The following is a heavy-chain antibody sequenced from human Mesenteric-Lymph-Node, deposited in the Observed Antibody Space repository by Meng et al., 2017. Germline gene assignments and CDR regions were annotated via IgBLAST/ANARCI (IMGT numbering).Heavy chain of an antibody. CDR2: ISAGSGGST. CDR1: GFTVSSNY. D-gene: IGHD4-17*01. V-gene: IGHV3-23*01. Sequence: GGSLRLSCAASGFTVSSNYMSWVRQAPGKGLEWVSTISAGSGGSTYYADSVKGRFTISRDNSKNTLYLQMNSLRVEDTAIYYCAKWPTTVTTIPNGGMDVWGQGTTVTVSS. J-gene: IGHJ6*02. CDR3: AKWPTTVTTIPNGGMDV.